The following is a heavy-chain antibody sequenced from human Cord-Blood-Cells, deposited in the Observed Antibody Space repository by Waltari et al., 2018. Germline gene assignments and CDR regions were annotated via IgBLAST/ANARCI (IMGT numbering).Heavy chain of an antibody. CDR1: GFTFSSYG. J-gene: IGHJ4*02. Sequence: QVQLVESGGGVVQPGRSLRLSCAASGFTFSSYGMPGVRQSPGKGLEWVAVISYDGSNKYYADSVKGRFTISRDNSKNTLYLQMNSLRAEDTAVYYCAKDDYGDYVYYFDYWGQGTLVTVSS. CDR2: ISYDGSNK. CDR3: AKDDYGDYVYYFDY. V-gene: IGHV3-30*18. D-gene: IGHD4-17*01.